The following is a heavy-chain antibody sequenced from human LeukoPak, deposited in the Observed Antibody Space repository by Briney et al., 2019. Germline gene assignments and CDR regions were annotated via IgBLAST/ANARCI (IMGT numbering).Heavy chain of an antibody. CDR3: ARADSSGWLNYFDY. J-gene: IGHJ4*02. V-gene: IGHV4-34*01. CDR2: INHSGST. Sequence: SETLSLTCTVSGGSISSYYWSWIRQPPGKGLEWIGEINHSGSTNYNPSLKSRVTISVDTSKNQFSLKLSSVTAADTAVYYCARADSSGWLNYFDYWGQGTLVTVSS. CDR1: GGSISSYY. D-gene: IGHD6-19*01.